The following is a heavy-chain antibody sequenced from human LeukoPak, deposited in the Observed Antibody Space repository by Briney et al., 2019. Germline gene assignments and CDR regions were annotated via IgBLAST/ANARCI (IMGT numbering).Heavy chain of an antibody. Sequence: GGSLRLSGAASGFTFSSAWMSWVRQAPGKGLEWVGRIKSNADGGTTDYAAPVEDRFTITRDDPKHTRYLQMNSLKTGDTAVYYCTTVRYGDSRVNDHWGQGTLVTVPS. D-gene: IGHD4-17*01. CDR2: IKSNADGGTT. V-gene: IGHV3-15*01. J-gene: IGHJ4*02. CDR1: GFTFSSAW. CDR3: TTVRYGDSRVNDH.